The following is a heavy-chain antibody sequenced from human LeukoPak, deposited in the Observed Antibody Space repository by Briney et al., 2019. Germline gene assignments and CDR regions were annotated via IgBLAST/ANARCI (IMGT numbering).Heavy chain of an antibody. J-gene: IGHJ4*02. CDR2: IYYSGST. D-gene: IGHD3-3*01. CDR1: GGSISSGDYY. CDR3: ARHMGPAYYDFWSGYFPFDY. Sequence: SETLSLTCTVSGGSISSGDYYWSWIRQPPGKGLEWIGSIYYSGSTYYNPSLKSRVTISVDTSKNQFSLKLSSVTAADTAVYYCARHMGPAYYDFWSGYFPFDYWGQGTLVTVSS. V-gene: IGHV4-39*01.